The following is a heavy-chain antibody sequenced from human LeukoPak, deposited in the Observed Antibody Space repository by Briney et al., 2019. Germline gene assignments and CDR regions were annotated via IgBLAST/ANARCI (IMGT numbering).Heavy chain of an antibody. CDR1: GYIFTGYY. J-gene: IGHJ4*02. D-gene: IGHD3-22*01. CDR3: AINTIVVVITSPFDY. V-gene: IGHV1-2*02. Sequence: ASVKVSCKASGYIFTGYYMHWVRQAPGQGLEWMGWINPNSGGTNYAQKFQGRVTMTRDTSISTAYMELSRLRSDDTAVYYCAINTIVVVITSPFDYWGQGTLVTVSS. CDR2: INPNSGGT.